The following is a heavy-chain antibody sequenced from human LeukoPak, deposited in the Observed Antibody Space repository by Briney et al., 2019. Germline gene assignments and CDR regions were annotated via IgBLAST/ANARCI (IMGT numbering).Heavy chain of an antibody. CDR1: GFTFSSYA. D-gene: IGHD3-10*01. CDR2: ISDSGGTT. J-gene: IGHJ5*02. Sequence: AGGSLRLSCVASGFTFSSYAMSCVRQAPGKGLEWVASISDSGGTTYYLDSVRGRFTISRDNSKNTLYLQMNSLRAEDTAIYSCARDIRGSGNYGWFDPWGQGTLVTVSS. V-gene: IGHV3-23*01. CDR3: ARDIRGSGNYGWFDP.